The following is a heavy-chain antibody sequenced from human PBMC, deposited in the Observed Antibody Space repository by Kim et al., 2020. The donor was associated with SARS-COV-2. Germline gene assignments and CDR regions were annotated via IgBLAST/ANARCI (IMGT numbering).Heavy chain of an antibody. CDR2: IYYSGST. CDR1: GGSISSSSYY. D-gene: IGHD6-19*01. J-gene: IGHJ4*02. CDR3: ARGGNVIAVAVDYFDY. Sequence: SETLSLTCTVSGGSISSSSYYWGWIRQPPGKGLEWIGSIYYSGSTYYNPSLKSRVTISVDTSKNQFSLKLSSVTAADTAVYYCARGGNVIAVAVDYFDYWGQGTLVTVSS. V-gene: IGHV4-39*01.